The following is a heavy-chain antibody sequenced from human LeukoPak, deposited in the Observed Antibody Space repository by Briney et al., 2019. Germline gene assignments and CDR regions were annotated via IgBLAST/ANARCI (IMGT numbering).Heavy chain of an antibody. Sequence: ESLMISCKGSGYSFTTYWIGWVRQMPGKGLEWMWVIYPGYSDTRYSPSFQGQVTISADKSISTPYLQWSSLKASDTAMYYCARPGIVGAIGAFDIWGQGTMVTVSS. D-gene: IGHD1-26*01. CDR3: ARPGIVGAIGAFDI. J-gene: IGHJ3*02. CDR2: IYPGYSDT. CDR1: GYSFTTYW. V-gene: IGHV5-51*01.